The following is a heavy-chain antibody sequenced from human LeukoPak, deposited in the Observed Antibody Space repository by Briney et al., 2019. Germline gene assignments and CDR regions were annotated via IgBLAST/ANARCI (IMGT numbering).Heavy chain of an antibody. Sequence: PSETLSLTCTVSGGSFSSSSHYWGWVRQPPGKGLEWIGSMYYSGSTYYNASLRSRVTISVDTSRDQFSLKLSSVTAADTVVYYCARHFDRDGYKSNAFDIWGQGTMVTVSS. CDR2: MYYSGST. CDR1: GGSFSSSSHY. CDR3: ARHFDRDGYKSNAFDI. D-gene: IGHD5-24*01. V-gene: IGHV4-39*01. J-gene: IGHJ3*02.